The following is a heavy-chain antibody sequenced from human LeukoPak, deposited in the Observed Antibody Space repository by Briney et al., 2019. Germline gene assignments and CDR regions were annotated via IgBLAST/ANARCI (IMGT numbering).Heavy chain of an antibody. CDR2: IIPIFGTA. CDR3: ARDLDSSSGY. CDR1: GGTFSSYA. J-gene: IGHJ4*02. D-gene: IGHD6-6*01. Sequence: GASVKVSCKASGGTFSSYAISWVRQAPGQGLEWMGGIIPIFGTANYAQKFQGRVTITADKSTSTAYMELSSLRSEDMAVYYCARDLDSSSGYWGQGTLVTVSS. V-gene: IGHV1-69*06.